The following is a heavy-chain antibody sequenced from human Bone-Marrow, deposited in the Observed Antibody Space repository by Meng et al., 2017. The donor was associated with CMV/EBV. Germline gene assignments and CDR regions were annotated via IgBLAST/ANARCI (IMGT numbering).Heavy chain of an antibody. Sequence: SVKVSCKGSGFTFTSSAVQWVRQARGQRLEWIGWIVVGSGNTNYAQKFQERGTITRDMSTSTAYMELSSLRSEDTAVYYCAAEVLPGIAAAGTPTYYYYYGMDVWGQGTTVTVSS. CDR3: AAEVLPGIAAAGTPTYYYYYGMDV. CDR1: GFTFTSSA. V-gene: IGHV1-58*01. CDR2: IVVGSGNT. J-gene: IGHJ6*02. D-gene: IGHD6-13*01.